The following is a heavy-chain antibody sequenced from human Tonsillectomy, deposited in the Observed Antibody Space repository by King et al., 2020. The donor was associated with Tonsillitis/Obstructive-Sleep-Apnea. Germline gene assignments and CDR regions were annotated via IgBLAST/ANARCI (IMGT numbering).Heavy chain of an antibody. D-gene: IGHD4-23*01. Sequence: VQLVESGGGVVQPGRSLRLSCAASGFTFSSYAMHWVRQAPGKGLEWVAVISYDGSNKYYADSVKGRFTISRDNSKNTLYLQMNSLRAEDTAVYYCARDSRMTTEVTPGAFDIWGQGTMVTVSS. CDR3: ARDSRMTTEVTPGAFDI. CDR2: ISYDGSNK. CDR1: GFTFSSYA. J-gene: IGHJ3*02. V-gene: IGHV3-30*04.